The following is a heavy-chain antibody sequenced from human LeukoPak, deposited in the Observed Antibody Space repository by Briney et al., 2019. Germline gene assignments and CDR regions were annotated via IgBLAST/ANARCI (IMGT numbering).Heavy chain of an antibody. Sequence: GGSLRLSCAASGFTFSSYWMSWVRQAPGKGLEWVANIKQDGSAKYYVDSVKGRFTISRDNAKNSLYLQMNSLRAEDTAVYYCARDTVTDSIADYWDQGTLVTVSS. CDR2: IKQDGSAK. V-gene: IGHV3-7*01. J-gene: IGHJ4*02. CDR3: ARDTVTDSIADY. CDR1: GFTFSSYW. D-gene: IGHD4-17*01.